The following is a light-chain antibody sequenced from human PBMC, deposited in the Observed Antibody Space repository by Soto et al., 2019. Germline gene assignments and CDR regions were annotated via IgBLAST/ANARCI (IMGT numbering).Light chain of an antibody. Sequence: EIVLTQSPGTLSLSPGERATLSCRASQSISSSYLAWYQQKPGQAPRLLIYGASSRATGIPDRFSGSGSGTDFTLTISRLEPEHFAVYYCQQYGTSLWTFGQGTKVDIK. J-gene: IGKJ1*01. CDR1: QSISSSY. CDR3: QQYGTSLWT. CDR2: GAS. V-gene: IGKV3-20*01.